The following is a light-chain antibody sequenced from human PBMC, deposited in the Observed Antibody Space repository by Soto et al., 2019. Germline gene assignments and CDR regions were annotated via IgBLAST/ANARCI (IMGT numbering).Light chain of an antibody. J-gene: IGKJ2*01. CDR2: GAS. CDR3: QQYGSSPPMYT. CDR1: QSVSSTS. V-gene: IGKV3-20*01. Sequence: EIVLTQSPDTLSLSPGERATLSCRASQSVSSTSLAWYQQKPGQAPRLLIFGASSRATGIPDRFSGSGSGTDFTLTISRMEPEDFAVYYWQQYGSSPPMYTFGQGTKLEIK.